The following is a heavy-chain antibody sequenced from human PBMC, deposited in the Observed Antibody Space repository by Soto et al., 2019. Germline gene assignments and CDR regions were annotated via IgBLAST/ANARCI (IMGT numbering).Heavy chain of an antibody. CDR3: ARGRYGDY. D-gene: IGHD1-1*01. CDR1: GYIFTTYG. J-gene: IGHJ4*02. V-gene: IGHV1-18*01. CDR2: NSAHNGNT. Sequence: QVHLVQSGAEVKKPGASVKVSCKGSGYIFTTYGITWVRQAPGQGLEWMGWNSAHNGNTNYAQKLQGRVTVTRDTSTTTAYMELRTLRSDDTAVYYCARGRYGDYWGQGALVTVSS.